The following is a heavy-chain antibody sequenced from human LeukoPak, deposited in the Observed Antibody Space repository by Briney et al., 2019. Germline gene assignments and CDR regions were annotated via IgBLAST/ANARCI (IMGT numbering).Heavy chain of an antibody. CDR2: IYYSGST. J-gene: IGHJ4*02. D-gene: IGHD3-16*02. CDR3: ARTGLFDYVWGSYQPFDY. V-gene: IGHV4-39*01. CDR1: GGSISSSSYY. Sequence: SETLSLTCTVSGGSISSSSYYWGWIRQPPGTGLEWIGSIYYSGSTYYNPSLKSRVTISVDTSKNQFSLKLSSMTAADTAVYYCARTGLFDYVWGSYQPFDYWGQGTLVTVSS.